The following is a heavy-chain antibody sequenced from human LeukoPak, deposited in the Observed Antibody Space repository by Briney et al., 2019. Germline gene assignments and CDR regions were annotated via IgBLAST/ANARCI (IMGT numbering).Heavy chain of an antibody. V-gene: IGHV1-58*02. CDR3: AAPIVVVPAATPYYYYGMDV. CDR1: GFTFTSSA. J-gene: IGHJ6*02. Sequence: GTSVKVSCKASGFTFTSSAMQWVRQARGQRLEWIGWIVVGSGNTNYAQKFQERVTITRDMSTSTAYMELSSLRSDDTAVYCCAAPIVVVPAATPYYYYGMDVWGQGTTVTVSS. CDR2: IVVGSGNT. D-gene: IGHD2-2*01.